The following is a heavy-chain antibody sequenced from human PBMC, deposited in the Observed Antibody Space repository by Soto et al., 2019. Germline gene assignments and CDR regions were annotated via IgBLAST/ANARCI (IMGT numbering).Heavy chain of an antibody. CDR2: IYYSGST. CDR3: ARAYSSSWRWFDP. J-gene: IGHJ5*02. D-gene: IGHD6-13*01. Sequence: SETLSLTYTVSGGSISSYYWSWIRQTPGKGLEWIGYIYYSGSTNYNPSLKSRVTISVDTSKNQFSLKLSSVTAADTAVYYCARAYSSSWRWFDPWGQGTLVTVSS. V-gene: IGHV4-59*01. CDR1: GGSISSYY.